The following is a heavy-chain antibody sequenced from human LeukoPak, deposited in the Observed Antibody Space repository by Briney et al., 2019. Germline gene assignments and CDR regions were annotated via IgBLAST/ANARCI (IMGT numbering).Heavy chain of an antibody. Sequence: PGGSLRLSCVASGFTFRNCGMTWVRQAPGKGLEWVSTISGSDDGTYYADSVRGRFTISRDNSKNTLYLQMKALRDEATATYYCAKRGPIYSSTPGNYFDYWGQGTLVTVSS. CDR2: ISGSDDGT. CDR1: GFTFRNCG. D-gene: IGHD3-10*01. V-gene: IGHV3-23*01. CDR3: AKRGPIYSSTPGNYFDY. J-gene: IGHJ4*02.